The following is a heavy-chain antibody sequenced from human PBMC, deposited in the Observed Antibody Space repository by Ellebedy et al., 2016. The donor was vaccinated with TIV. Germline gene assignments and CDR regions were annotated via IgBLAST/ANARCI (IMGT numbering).Heavy chain of an antibody. CDR3: AADGPYNWNYYYYYMDV. V-gene: IGHV1-69*13. CDR2: IIPIFGTA. D-gene: IGHD1-1*01. J-gene: IGHJ6*03. Sequence: SVKVSXXASGGTFSSYAISWVRQAPGQGLEWMGGIIPIFGTANYAQKFQGRVTITADESTSTAYMELSSLRSEDTAVYYCAADGPYNWNYYYYYMDVWGKGTTVTVSS. CDR1: GGTFSSYA.